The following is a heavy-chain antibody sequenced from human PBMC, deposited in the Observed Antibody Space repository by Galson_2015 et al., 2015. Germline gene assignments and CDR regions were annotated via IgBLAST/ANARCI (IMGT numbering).Heavy chain of an antibody. CDR1: GYSFTSYL. V-gene: IGHV1-3*01. Sequence: SVKVSCKASGYSFTSYLIHWVRQAPGQRPEWMGKINAGNGDATPSQKFQGRVTISRDTAATTAYLELSSLRSEDTAVYYCATALYAGSSRDYWGQGTLVTVSS. J-gene: IGHJ4*02. CDR3: ATALYAGSSRDY. CDR2: INAGNGDA. D-gene: IGHD2/OR15-2a*01.